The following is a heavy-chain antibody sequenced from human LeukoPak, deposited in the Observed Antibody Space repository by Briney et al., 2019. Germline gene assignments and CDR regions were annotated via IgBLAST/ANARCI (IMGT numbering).Heavy chain of an antibody. D-gene: IGHD1-1*01. J-gene: IGHJ4*02. CDR1: GFTVSSNY. Sequence: GGSLRLSCAASGFTVSSNYMSWVRQAPGKGLEWVSVIYSGGSTYYADSVKGRFTISRDNSKNTLYLQMNSLRAEDTAVYYCARESPVGTFDYWGQGTLVNVSS. CDR3: ARESPVGTFDY. V-gene: IGHV3-66*01. CDR2: IYSGGST.